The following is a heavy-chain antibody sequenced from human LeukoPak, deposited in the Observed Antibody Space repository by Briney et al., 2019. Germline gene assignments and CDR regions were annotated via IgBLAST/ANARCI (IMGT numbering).Heavy chain of an antibody. Sequence: SVKVSYKASGGTFSSHAISWVRQAPGQGLEWVGGIIPIFGTTNYAQKFQGRVTITTDESTSTGYMELRSLRSDDTAVYYCARGDSGYDYGFDNWGQGTLVTVSS. V-gene: IGHV1-69*05. D-gene: IGHD5-12*01. CDR3: ARGDSGYDYGFDN. J-gene: IGHJ4*02. CDR2: IIPIFGTT. CDR1: GGTFSSHA.